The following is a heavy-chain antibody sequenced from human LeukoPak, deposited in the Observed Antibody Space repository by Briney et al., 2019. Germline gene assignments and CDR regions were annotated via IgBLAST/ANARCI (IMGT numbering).Heavy chain of an antibody. J-gene: IGHJ6*02. D-gene: IGHD6-13*01. CDR3: AKAVSSWSGDYNYGMDV. CDR1: GFTFSSYA. V-gene: IGHV3-23*01. CDR2: ISGSGGST. Sequence: GGSLRLSCAASGFTFSSYAMSWVRQAPGKGLEWVSAISGSGGSTYYADSVKGRFTISRDNSKNTLYLQMNSLRAEDTALYYCAKAVSSWSGDYNYGMDVWGQGTTVTVSS.